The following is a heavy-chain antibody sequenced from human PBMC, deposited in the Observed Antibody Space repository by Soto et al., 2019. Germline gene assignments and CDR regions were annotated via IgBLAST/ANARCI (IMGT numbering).Heavy chain of an antibody. D-gene: IGHD3-22*01. CDR1: GYSFTSYW. CDR2: IYPGDSDT. CDR3: ARSGPYYYDSSAAAFDI. V-gene: IGHV5-51*01. Sequence: PGESLKISCKGSGYSFTSYWIGWVRQMPGKGLEWMGIIYPGDSDTRYSPSFQGQVTISADKSISTAYLQWSSLKASDTAMYYCARSGPYYYDSSAAAFDIWGQGTMVTVS. J-gene: IGHJ3*02.